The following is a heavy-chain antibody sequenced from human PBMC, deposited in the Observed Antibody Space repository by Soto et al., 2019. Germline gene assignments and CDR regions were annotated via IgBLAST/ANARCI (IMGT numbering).Heavy chain of an antibody. CDR2: ITAYNGNT. J-gene: IGHJ3*01. D-gene: IGHD3-9*01. CDR3: ARDRYYDILTGYFRGAFDV. CDR1: GYTFSSYG. Sequence: QVQLVQSGAEVKQPGASVKVSCKASGYTFSSYGVTWVRQGPGQGLEWMGWITAYNGNTKYAQKFQGRVTMSTDISTGTAYMELRSLRSDDTAVYYCARDRYYDILTGYFRGAFDVWGQGAMVIVSS. V-gene: IGHV1-18*01.